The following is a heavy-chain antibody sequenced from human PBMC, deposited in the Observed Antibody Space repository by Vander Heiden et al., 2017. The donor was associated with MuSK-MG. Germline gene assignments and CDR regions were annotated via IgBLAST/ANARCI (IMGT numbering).Heavy chain of an antibody. V-gene: IGHV4-34*01. J-gene: IGHJ4*02. CDR3: ARGATVVTAPPYFDY. CDR2: INHSGST. D-gene: IGHD4-17*01. CDR1: GGSFSGYY. Sequence: VQLQQWGAGPLKPSETLSLTCAVSGGSFSGYYWSWIRQPPGKGLEWIGEINHSGSTNYNPSLKSRVTISVDTSKNQFSLKLSSVTAADTAVDYCARGATVVTAPPYFDYWGQGTLVTVSS.